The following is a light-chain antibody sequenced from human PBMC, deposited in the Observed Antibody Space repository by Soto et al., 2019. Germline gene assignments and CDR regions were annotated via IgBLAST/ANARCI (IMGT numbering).Light chain of an antibody. Sequence: QSALTQPRSVSGSPGQSVTVSCIGTSSDVGDYNSVSWYQQHPGKAPKLMIYDVSKRPSGVPDRFSGSKSGNTASLTISGLQAGDEADYYCCSYVGGYSYVFGIGTKLTVL. CDR3: CSYVGGYSYV. V-gene: IGLV2-11*01. J-gene: IGLJ1*01. CDR2: DVS. CDR1: SSDVGDYNS.